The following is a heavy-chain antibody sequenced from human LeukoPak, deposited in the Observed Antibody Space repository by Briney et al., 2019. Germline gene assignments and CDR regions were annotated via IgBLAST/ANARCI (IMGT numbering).Heavy chain of an antibody. Sequence: PSETLSLTCTVSGGSISSYYWSWIRQPPGKGLEWIGYIYYSGSTNYNPSLKSRVTISVDTSKNQFSLKLTSVTAADTAVYYCASYRRNFDVLTGYYEYYFDYWGQGTLVSVSS. J-gene: IGHJ4*02. CDR1: GGSISSYY. CDR2: IYYSGST. V-gene: IGHV4-59*01. D-gene: IGHD3-9*01. CDR3: ASYRRNFDVLTGYYEYYFDY.